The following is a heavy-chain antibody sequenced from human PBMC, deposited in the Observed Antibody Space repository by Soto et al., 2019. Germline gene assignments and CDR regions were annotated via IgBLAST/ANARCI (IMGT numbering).Heavy chain of an antibody. D-gene: IGHD4-17*01. CDR2: ISYDGSNK. J-gene: IGHJ6*02. CDR1: GFTFSSYG. Sequence: GGSLRLSCAASGFTFSSYGMHWVRQAPGKGLEWVAVISYDGSNKYYADSVKGRFTISRDNSKNTLYLQMNSLRAEDTAVYYCAKDKSPTVATPLGMDVWGQGTTVTVSS. V-gene: IGHV3-30*18. CDR3: AKDKSPTVATPLGMDV.